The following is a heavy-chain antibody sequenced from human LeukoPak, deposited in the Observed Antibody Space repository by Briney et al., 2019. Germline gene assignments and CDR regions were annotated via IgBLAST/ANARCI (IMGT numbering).Heavy chain of an antibody. Sequence: GGSLRLSCAASGFTFSSYSMNWVRQAPGKGLEWVSSISSSSSYIYYADSVKGRFTISRDNAKNSLYLQMNSLRAEDTAVCYCARDRGGWFDPWGQGTLVTVSS. V-gene: IGHV3-21*01. D-gene: IGHD3-10*01. CDR2: ISSSSSYI. J-gene: IGHJ5*02. CDR1: GFTFSSYS. CDR3: ARDRGGWFDP.